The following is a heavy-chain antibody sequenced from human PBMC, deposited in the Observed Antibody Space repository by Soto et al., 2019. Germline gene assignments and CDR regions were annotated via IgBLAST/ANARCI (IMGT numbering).Heavy chain of an antibody. J-gene: IGHJ6*02. D-gene: IGHD6-19*01. CDR2: IDPSDSYT. CDR3: ARHDKQWLPPYYYYGMDV. CDR1: GYSFTSYW. V-gene: IGHV5-10-1*01. Sequence: PGESLKISCKGSGYSFTSYWISWVRQMPGKGLEWMGRIDPSDSYTNYSPSFQGHVTISADKSISTAYLQWSSLKASDTAMYYCARHDKQWLPPYYYYGMDVWGQGTTVTVSS.